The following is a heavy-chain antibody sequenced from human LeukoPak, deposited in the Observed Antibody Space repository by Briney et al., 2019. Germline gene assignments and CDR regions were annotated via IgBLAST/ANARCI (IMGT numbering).Heavy chain of an antibody. CDR1: GGSISSGGYY. CDR3: AIASRGYTIFGVVINSFDY. V-gene: IGHV4-31*03. D-gene: IGHD3-3*01. CDR2: IYYSGST. J-gene: IGHJ4*02. Sequence: LSLTCTVSGGSISSGGYYWSWIRQHPGTGLEWIGYIYYSGSTYYNPSLKSRVTISVDTSKNQFSLKLSSVTAADTAVYYCAIASRGYTIFGVVINSFDYWGQGTLVTVSS.